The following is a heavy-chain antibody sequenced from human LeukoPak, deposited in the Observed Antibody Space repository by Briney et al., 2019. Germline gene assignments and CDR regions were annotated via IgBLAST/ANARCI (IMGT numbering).Heavy chain of an antibody. J-gene: IGHJ6*02. CDR2: ISISGSKT. CDR1: EFDFSSHA. Sequence: GGSLRLSCAASEFDFSSHAMTWVRQAPGKGLEWVSAISISGSKTYYADSVKGRFTISRDNSKNTLYLQMNSLRAGDTAVYYCARAPPYSSASWGYYGMDVWGQGTTVTVSS. D-gene: IGHD6-6*01. CDR3: ARAPPYSSASWGYYGMDV. V-gene: IGHV3-23*01.